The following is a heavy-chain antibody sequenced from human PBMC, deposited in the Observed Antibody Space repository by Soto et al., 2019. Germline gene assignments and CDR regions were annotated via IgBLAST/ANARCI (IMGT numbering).Heavy chain of an antibody. CDR2: ISSSSSYI. D-gene: IGHD3-22*01. V-gene: IGHV3-21*01. J-gene: IGHJ6*02. Sequence: PGGSLRLSCAASGFTFSSYSMNWVRQAPGKGREWVSSISSSSSYIYYAAAAKSRLTITRDNDKNTPYLQLNSIRAEDTAVYYCATGNYYDSSSYHEYYYYYGMDVWGQGTTVTVSS. CDR1: GFTFSSYS. CDR3: ATGNYYDSSSYHEYYYYYGMDV.